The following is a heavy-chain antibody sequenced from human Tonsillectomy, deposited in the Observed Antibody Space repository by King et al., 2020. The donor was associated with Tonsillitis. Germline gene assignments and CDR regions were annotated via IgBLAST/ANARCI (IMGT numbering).Heavy chain of an antibody. CDR1: GGSVSSGIYY. Sequence: VQLQESGPGLVKPSETLSLTCTVSGGSVSSGIYYWSWIRQPPGKGLEWIGDFYYSGSTNYNPSLKGRVTISVDTSKNQFSLKLSSVTAADTAVYYCARVFRRKEFWSEYRMDVWGQGTTVTVSS. CDR3: ARVFRRKEFWSEYRMDV. D-gene: IGHD3-3*01. CDR2: FYYSGST. V-gene: IGHV4-61*01. J-gene: IGHJ6*02.